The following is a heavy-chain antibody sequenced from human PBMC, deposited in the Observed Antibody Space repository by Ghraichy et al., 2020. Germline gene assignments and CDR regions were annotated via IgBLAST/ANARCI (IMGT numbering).Heavy chain of an antibody. CDR2: IYSGGST. CDR3: ASEKKMATIISHAFDI. Sequence: GGSLRLSCAASGFTVSSNYMSWVRQAPGKGLEWVSVIYSGGSTYYADSVKGRFTISRDNSKNTLYLQMNSLRAEDTAVYYCASEKKMATIISHAFDIWGQGTMVTVSS. D-gene: IGHD5-24*01. CDR1: GFTVSSNY. V-gene: IGHV3-53*01. J-gene: IGHJ3*02.